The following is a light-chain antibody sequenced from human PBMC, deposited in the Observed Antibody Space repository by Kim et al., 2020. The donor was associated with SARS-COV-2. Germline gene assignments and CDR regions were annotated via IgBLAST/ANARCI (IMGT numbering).Light chain of an antibody. CDR3: CSYAGNSRFV. J-gene: IGLJ2*01. V-gene: IGLV2-23*02. CDR1: SSDIGNSNF. CDR2: EVN. Sequence: GQSITISCTGTSSDIGNSNFVSWYQQHPGKAPRLIIYEVNKRPSGASDHFSGSKSGNTASLTISGLQAEDETDYYCCSYAGNSRFVFGGGTQLTVL.